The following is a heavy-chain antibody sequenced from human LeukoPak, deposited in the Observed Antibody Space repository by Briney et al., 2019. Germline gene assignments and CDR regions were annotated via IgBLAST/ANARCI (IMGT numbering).Heavy chain of an antibody. Sequence: SETLSLTCAVSGVSFNDYYWSWVRQTPGKGLEWIGEINHSGYTNDSPSLKSRVTISIDTSRRQFSLNLRSVTVADTGIYYCTRMTTGHDYWGQGILVTVSS. D-gene: IGHD4-17*01. CDR2: INHSGYT. V-gene: IGHV4-34*01. CDR3: TRMTTGHDY. J-gene: IGHJ4*02. CDR1: GVSFNDYY.